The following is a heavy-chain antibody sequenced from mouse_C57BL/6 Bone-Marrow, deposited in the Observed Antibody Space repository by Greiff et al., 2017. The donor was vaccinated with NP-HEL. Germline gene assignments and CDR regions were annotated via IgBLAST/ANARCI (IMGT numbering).Heavy chain of an antibody. J-gene: IGHJ1*03. V-gene: IGHV5-9-1*02. Sequence: EVQRVESGEGLVKPGGSLKLSCAASGFTFSSYAMSWVRQTPEKRLEWVAYISSGGDYIYYADNVKGRFTISRDNARNTLYLQMSRLMSEDTAMYYCTRARYDGYYDWYFDVWGTGTTVTVSS. CDR1: GFTFSSYA. CDR2: ISSGGDYI. D-gene: IGHD2-3*01. CDR3: TRARYDGYYDWYFDV.